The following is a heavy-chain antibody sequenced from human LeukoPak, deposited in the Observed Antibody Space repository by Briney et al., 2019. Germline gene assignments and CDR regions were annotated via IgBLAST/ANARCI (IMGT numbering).Heavy chain of an antibody. Sequence: GASVKVSCKASGYTFTSCGISWVRQAPGQGLEWMGWISAYNGNTNYAQKLQGRVTITRNTSISTAYMELSSLRSEDTAVYYCARVLGYCSGGSCYSGDYFDYWGQGTLVTVSS. V-gene: IGHV1-18*01. CDR2: ISAYNGNT. CDR3: ARVLGYCSGGSCYSGDYFDY. D-gene: IGHD2-15*01. J-gene: IGHJ4*02. CDR1: GYTFTSCG.